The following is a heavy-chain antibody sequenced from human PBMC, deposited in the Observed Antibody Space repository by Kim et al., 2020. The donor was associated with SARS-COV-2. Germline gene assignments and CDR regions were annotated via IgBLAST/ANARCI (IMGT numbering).Heavy chain of an antibody. CDR3: ARDLTYYYGSSPIDYYGMDG. V-gene: IGHV4-61*02. Sequence: SETLSLTCTVSGGSISSGSYYWSWIRQPAGKGLEWIGRIYTSGSTNYNPSLKSRVTISVDTSKNQFSLKLSSVTAADTAVYYCARDLTYYYGSSPIDYYGMDGWGQGTTVTVSS. D-gene: IGHD3-10*01. CDR1: GGSISSGSYY. CDR2: IYTSGST. J-gene: IGHJ6*02.